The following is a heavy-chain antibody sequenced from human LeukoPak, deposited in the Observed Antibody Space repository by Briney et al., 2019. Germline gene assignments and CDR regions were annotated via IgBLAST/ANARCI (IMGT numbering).Heavy chain of an antibody. CDR1: GFTFSSYA. D-gene: IGHD2-2*01. CDR3: VKDPSDCSSTSCLYYFDY. J-gene: IGHJ4*02. CDR2: ISSNGGST. V-gene: IGHV3-64D*06. Sequence: GGSLRLSCSASGFTFSSYAMHWVRQAPGKGLEYVSAISSNGGSTYYADSVKGRFTISRDNSKNTLYLQMSSLRAEDTAGYYCVKDPSDCSSTSCLYYFDYWGQGTLVTVSS.